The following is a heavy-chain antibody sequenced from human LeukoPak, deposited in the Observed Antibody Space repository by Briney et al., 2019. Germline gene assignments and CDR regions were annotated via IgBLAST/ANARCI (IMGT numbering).Heavy chain of an antibody. CDR3: ARDAKDELVRRDYYYMDV. Sequence: ASVRLSCKASGYGFTNHYIHWVRQAPGQGLEWMGMIGPSGVATTFAQRFRDRVTMTSDTSTTTVYMELRSPRFDDTATYYCARDAKDELVRRDYYYMDVWGKGTTVTVSS. V-gene: IGHV1-46*01. D-gene: IGHD6-13*01. J-gene: IGHJ6*03. CDR2: IGPSGVAT. CDR1: GYGFTNHY.